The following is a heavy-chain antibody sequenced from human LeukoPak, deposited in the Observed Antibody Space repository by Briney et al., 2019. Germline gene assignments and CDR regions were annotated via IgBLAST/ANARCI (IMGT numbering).Heavy chain of an antibody. CDR3: ARAPRAQWLLRGRESDC. Sequence: ASVKVSCKASGYTFTNYYIHWVRQAPGQGLEWMGWISAYNGNTNYAQNLQGRITMTTDTSTSTAYMELRSLRSDDTAVYYCARAPRAQWLLRGRESDCWGQGTLVTVSS. J-gene: IGHJ4*02. D-gene: IGHD6-19*01. CDR1: GYTFTNYY. V-gene: IGHV1-18*04. CDR2: ISAYNGNT.